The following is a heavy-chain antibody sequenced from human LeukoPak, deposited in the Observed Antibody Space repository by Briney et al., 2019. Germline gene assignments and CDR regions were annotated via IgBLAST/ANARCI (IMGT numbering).Heavy chain of an antibody. J-gene: IGHJ4*02. D-gene: IGHD3-9*01. CDR1: GFTFSSYA. CDR2: ISGSGGST. V-gene: IGHV3-23*01. CDR3: AAYYDILTGYYIFDY. Sequence: GGSLRLSCAASGFTFSSYAMSWVCQAPGKGLEWVSAISGSGGSTYYADSVKGRFTISRDNSKNTLYLQMNSLRAEDTALYYCAAYYDILTGYYIFDYWGQGTLVTVSS.